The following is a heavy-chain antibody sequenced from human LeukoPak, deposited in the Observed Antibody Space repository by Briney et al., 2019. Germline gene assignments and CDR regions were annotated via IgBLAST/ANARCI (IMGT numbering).Heavy chain of an antibody. J-gene: IGHJ5*02. CDR1: GFTFSSYG. V-gene: IGHV3-30*03. CDR3: ARSLVVGATYPYH. D-gene: IGHD1-26*01. CDR2: ISYDGSNK. Sequence: GGSLRLSCAASGFTFSSYGMHWVRQAPGKGLEWVTVISYDGSNKYYADSVKGRFTISRDNSKNTLYLQMNSLRAEDTAVYYCARSLVVGATYPYHWGQGTLVTVSS.